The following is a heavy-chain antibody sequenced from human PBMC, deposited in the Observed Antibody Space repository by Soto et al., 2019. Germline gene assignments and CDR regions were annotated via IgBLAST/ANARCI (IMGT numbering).Heavy chain of an antibody. Sequence: QVQLVQSGAEVKKPGASVKVSCKVSGYTLTELSMHWVRQAPGKGLEWMGGFDPEDGETIYAQKFQGRVSMTEDTSTDTAYMELSSLESEDTAVYYCATAQWELPTFDYWGQGTLVTVSS. V-gene: IGHV1-24*01. D-gene: IGHD1-26*01. CDR2: FDPEDGET. CDR1: GYTLTELS. CDR3: ATAQWELPTFDY. J-gene: IGHJ4*02.